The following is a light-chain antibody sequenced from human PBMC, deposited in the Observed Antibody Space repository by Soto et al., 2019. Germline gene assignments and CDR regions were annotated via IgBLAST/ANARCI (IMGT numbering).Light chain of an antibody. CDR1: SSNIGADYD. CDR2: GNS. V-gene: IGLV1-40*01. CDR3: QSYDSSLSAVV. Sequence: QAVVTQPPSVSGAPGQRVTISFTWSSSNIGADYDVHWYQQLPGTAPKLLIYGNSNRPSGVPDRFSGSKSGTSASLAITGLQAEDEADYYCQSYDSSLSAVVFGGGTKVTVL. J-gene: IGLJ3*02.